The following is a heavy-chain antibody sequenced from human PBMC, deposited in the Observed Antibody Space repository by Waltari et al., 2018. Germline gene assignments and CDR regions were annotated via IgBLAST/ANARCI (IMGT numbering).Heavy chain of an antibody. CDR3: ARARDEETAMVYFDR. V-gene: IGHV3-66*02. CDR1: GFTVRSNH. CDR2: IYDAGST. D-gene: IGHD5-18*01. J-gene: IGHJ4*02. Sequence: EVQLVESGGGLVHPGGSLRLSCAASGFTVRSNHMSWVRQDPGKWLECVSLIYDAGSTYYPDSVRGRFTISRDNSKNTVHLQMNSLRVEETAIYYCARARDEETAMVYFDRWGQGTLVSVSS.